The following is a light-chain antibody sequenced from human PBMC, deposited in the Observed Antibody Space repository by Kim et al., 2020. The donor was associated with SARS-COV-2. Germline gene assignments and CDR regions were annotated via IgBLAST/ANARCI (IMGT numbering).Light chain of an antibody. CDR1: QTFSSRD. Sequence: VLMQSPGPLSWSPGERATLSCRASQTFSSRDLAWYQQKPGHAPRLLIYDASNRATGIPDRFSGSGSGKEFTLTIGRLEPEDVAVYYCQKYGSSPAFGQGTKVDIK. CDR2: DAS. J-gene: IGKJ1*01. CDR3: QKYGSSPA. V-gene: IGKV3-20*01.